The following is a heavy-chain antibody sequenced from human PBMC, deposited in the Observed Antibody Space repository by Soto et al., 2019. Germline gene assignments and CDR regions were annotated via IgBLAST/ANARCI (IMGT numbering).Heavy chain of an antibody. V-gene: IGHV3-30*18. CDR3: AKIPPGYSYGYFYFDY. CDR2: ISYDGGNK. D-gene: IGHD5-18*01. J-gene: IGHJ4*02. Sequence: GGSLRLSCAASGFTFSSYGMHWVRQAPGKGLEWVAVISYDGGNKYYADSVKGRFTISRDNSKNTLYLQMNSLRAEDTAVYYCAKIPPGYSYGYFYFDYWGQGTLVTVSS. CDR1: GFTFSSYG.